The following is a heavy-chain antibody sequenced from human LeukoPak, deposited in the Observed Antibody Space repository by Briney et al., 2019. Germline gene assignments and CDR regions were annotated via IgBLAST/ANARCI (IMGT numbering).Heavy chain of an antibody. CDR3: ARDGRYNLNYADY. D-gene: IGHD1-20*01. CDR1: GYTFTSYG. V-gene: IGHV1-18*01. J-gene: IGHJ4*02. CDR2: ISAYNGNR. Sequence: VASVKVSCKASGYTFTSYGISWVRQSPRQGLECMGWISAYNGNRNYAQKLQGRVTMTTDTSTSTAYMELRSLRSDDTAVYYCARDGRYNLNYADYWGQGTLVTVSS.